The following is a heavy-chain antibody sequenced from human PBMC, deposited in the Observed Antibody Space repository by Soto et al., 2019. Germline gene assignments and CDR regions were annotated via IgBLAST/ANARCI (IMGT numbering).Heavy chain of an antibody. CDR2: ISYDGSYR. J-gene: IGHJ2*01. D-gene: IGHD1-26*01. CDR1: GFALTPYA. Sequence: QEQLVESGGGVVQPGRSLRLSCAASGFALTPYAMHWVRQAPGKGLEWVAIISYDGSYRSYGDSVKGRFTIPRDNSENSLYLQMDTLRSEDTAVYYCARDWDRGGGSYLWKFDLWGRGTLVTVSS. CDR3: ARDWDRGGGSYLWKFDL. V-gene: IGHV3-30-3*01.